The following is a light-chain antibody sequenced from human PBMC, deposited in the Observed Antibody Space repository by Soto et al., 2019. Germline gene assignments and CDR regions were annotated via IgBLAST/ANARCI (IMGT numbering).Light chain of an antibody. CDR3: PSYDSSLSAVV. Sequence: QSVLTQPPSVSGAPGQRVTISCTGSSSNIGAGYDVHWYQQLPGTAPNLLIYGNSNRPSGVPDRFSGSKSGTSASLAITGLRAEDGAEYYCPSYDSSLSAVVFGGGTKLTVL. V-gene: IGLV1-40*01. CDR1: SSNIGAGYD. CDR2: GNS. J-gene: IGLJ2*01.